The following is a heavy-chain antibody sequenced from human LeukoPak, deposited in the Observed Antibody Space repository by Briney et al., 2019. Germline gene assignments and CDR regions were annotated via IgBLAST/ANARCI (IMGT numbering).Heavy chain of an antibody. CDR2: IYYTGST. D-gene: IGHD2-2*01. V-gene: IGHV4-59*06. CDR1: GGSITSHF. Sequence: SETLSLTCSVSGGSITSHFWSWIRQPPGKGLEWIGYIYYTGSTYYNPSLKSRVIISVDTSKNQFSLKLNSVTAADTAVYYCARYCSSTSCRWFDPWGQGTLVTVSS. J-gene: IGHJ5*02. CDR3: ARYCSSTSCRWFDP.